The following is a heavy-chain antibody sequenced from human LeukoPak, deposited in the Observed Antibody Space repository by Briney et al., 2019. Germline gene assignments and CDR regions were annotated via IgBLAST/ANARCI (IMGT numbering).Heavy chain of an antibody. V-gene: IGHV3-15*01. Sequence: GGSLRLSCAASGFTVSSNYMSWVRQAPGKGLEWVGRIKSKTDGGTTDYAAPVKGRFTISRDDSKNTLYLQMNSLKTEDTAVYYCTVEYCSSTSCGDYWGQGTLVTVSS. J-gene: IGHJ4*02. CDR2: IKSKTDGGTT. D-gene: IGHD2-2*01. CDR3: TVEYCSSTSCGDY. CDR1: GFTVSSNY.